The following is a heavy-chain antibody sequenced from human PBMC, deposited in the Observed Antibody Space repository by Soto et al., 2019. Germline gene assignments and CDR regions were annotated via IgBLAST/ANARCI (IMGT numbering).Heavy chain of an antibody. J-gene: IGHJ4*02. CDR3: ARGLAYDLPSTVAEPFDS. CDR2: IRHSGSR. CDR1: GGSFSGYF. D-gene: IGHD6-19*01. Sequence: QVQLQQWGAGLLKASETLSLTCVVSGGSFSGYFWTWIRQSPGRGLEWIGEIRHSGSRNYNPAFQSRVIIAIDSSKNHVSLKLRSVTAADSATYFFARGLAYDLPSTVAEPFDSWGQGTLVTVSS. V-gene: IGHV4-34*02.